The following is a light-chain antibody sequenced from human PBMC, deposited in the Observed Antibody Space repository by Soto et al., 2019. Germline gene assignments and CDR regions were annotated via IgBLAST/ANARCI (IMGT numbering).Light chain of an antibody. Sequence: EIVLTQSPATLSLSPGERATLSCRASQSVSSYLAWYQQKPGQAPRLLIYDASNRATGIPARFSGSGSGTEFSLTISSLQSEDFALYYCQHYNNWPTFGQGTKVDI. J-gene: IGKJ1*01. CDR2: DAS. CDR3: QHYNNWPT. CDR1: QSVSSY. V-gene: IGKV3-11*01.